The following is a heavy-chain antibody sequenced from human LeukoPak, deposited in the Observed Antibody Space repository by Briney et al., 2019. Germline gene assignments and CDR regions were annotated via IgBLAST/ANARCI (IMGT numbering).Heavy chain of an antibody. V-gene: IGHV3-9*03. CDR3: AKSTSITIFGVVTIFDY. CDR1: GFTFDDYA. CDR2: ISWNSGSI. Sequence: PGRSLRLSCAASGFTFDDYAMHWVRQAPGKGLEWVSGISWNSGSIGYADSVKGRFTISRDNAKNSLYLQMNSLRAEDMALYYCAKSTSITIFGVVTIFDYWGQGTLVTVSS. J-gene: IGHJ4*02. D-gene: IGHD3-3*01.